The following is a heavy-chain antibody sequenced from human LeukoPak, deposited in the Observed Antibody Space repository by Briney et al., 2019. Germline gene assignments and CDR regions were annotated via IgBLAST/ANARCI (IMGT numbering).Heavy chain of an antibody. CDR2: INPSGGST. V-gene: IGHV1-2*02. CDR3: ARPRYVRSPTCVDF. Sequence: ASVKVSCKASGYTFTGYYIHWVRQAPGQGLEWMGWINPSGGSTSYAQKFQGRVTMTRDTSISTVYMELSGLRPDDTAVYYCARPRYVRSPTCVDFWGQGTLVTVSS. D-gene: IGHD3-9*01. CDR1: GYTFTGYY. J-gene: IGHJ4*02.